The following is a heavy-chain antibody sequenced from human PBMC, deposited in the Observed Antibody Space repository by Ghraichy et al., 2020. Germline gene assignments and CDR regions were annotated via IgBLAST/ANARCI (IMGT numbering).Heavy chain of an antibody. CDR2: IGTAGDT. V-gene: IGHV3-13*01. J-gene: IGHJ2*01. CDR3: ARAYYSDSSGYRYWYFDL. D-gene: IGHD3-22*01. CDR1: GFTFSRYD. Sequence: GGSLRLSCAASGFTFSRYDMHWVRQATGKGLEWVSAIGTAGDTYYPGSVKGRFTISRENAKNSLYLQMNSLRAGDTAVYYCARAYYSDSSGYRYWYFDLWGRGTLVIVSS.